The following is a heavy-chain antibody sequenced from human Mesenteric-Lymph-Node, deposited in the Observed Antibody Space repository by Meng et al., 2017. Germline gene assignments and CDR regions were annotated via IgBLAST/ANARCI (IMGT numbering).Heavy chain of an antibody. CDR3: ARDLNDYSDYRFDY. CDR1: GFTFSSYS. V-gene: IGHV3-21*04. J-gene: IGHJ4*02. CDR2: ISSSSSYI. D-gene: IGHD4-11*01. Sequence: GGSLRLSCAASGFTFSSYSMNWVRQAPGKGLEWVSSISSSSSYIYYADSVKGRFTISRDNAKNSLYLQMNSLRAEDTALYYCARDLNDYSDYRFDYWGQGTLVTVSS.